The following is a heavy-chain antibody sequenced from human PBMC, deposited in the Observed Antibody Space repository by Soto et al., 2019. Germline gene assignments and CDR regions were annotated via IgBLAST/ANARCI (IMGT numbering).Heavy chain of an antibody. V-gene: IGHV1-18*01. Sequence: QVHLVQSGAEVEKPGASVKVSCKASGYTFTSYGITWVRQAPGQGLEWMGWISAHNGNTDYAQKLQGRVIVTRDTSTSTAYMELRSLRSDDTAVYYCARGRYGDYWGQGAPVTVSS. J-gene: IGHJ4*02. CDR2: ISAHNGNT. D-gene: IGHD1-1*01. CDR3: ARGRYGDY. CDR1: GYTFTSYG.